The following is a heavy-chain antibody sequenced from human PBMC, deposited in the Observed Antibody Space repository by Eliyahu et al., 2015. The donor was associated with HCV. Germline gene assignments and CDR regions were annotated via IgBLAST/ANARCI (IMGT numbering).Heavy chain of an antibody. CDR1: GDSIXXYY. CDR2: IYYTGST. V-gene: IGHV4-59*01. Sequence: QVQLQESGPGLVKPSETLSLTCTVSGDSIXXYYWTWIRQPPGKGLESIGHIYYTGSTNYNPSLGSRVTISVDTSKNQFSLRLNSVTAADTAVYYCARFKRSTILNYYYLDLWGRGTLVTVSS. CDR3: ARFKRSTILNYYYLDL. J-gene: IGHJ2*01.